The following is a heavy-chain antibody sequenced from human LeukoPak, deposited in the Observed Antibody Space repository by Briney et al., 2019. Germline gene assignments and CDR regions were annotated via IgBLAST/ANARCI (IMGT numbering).Heavy chain of an antibody. CDR1: GFTFSNYG. V-gene: IGHV3-30*02. Sequence: GGSLRLSCAASGFTFSNYGIHWVRQAPGKGLEWVAFIRYDGSNKYYADSVKGRFTISRDNSKNTLYLQMNSLRAEDTAVYYCAKDVGYSSGWNWFDPWGQGTLVTVSS. J-gene: IGHJ5*02. CDR3: AKDVGYSSGWNWFDP. D-gene: IGHD6-19*01. CDR2: IRYDGSNK.